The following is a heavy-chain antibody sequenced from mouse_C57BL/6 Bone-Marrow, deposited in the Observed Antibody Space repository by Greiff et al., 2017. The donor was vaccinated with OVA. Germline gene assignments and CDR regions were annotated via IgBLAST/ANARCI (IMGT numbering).Heavy chain of an antibody. D-gene: IGHD2-3*01. Sequence: EVKLVESGGGLVKPGGSLKLSCAASGFTFSSYAMSWVRQTPEKRLEWVATISDGGSYTYYPDNVKGRFTISRDNAKNNLYLQMSHLKSEDTAMYYCAEDGYYGWYFDVWGTGTTVTVSS. CDR1: GFTFSSYA. V-gene: IGHV5-4*03. CDR3: AEDGYYGWYFDV. J-gene: IGHJ1*03. CDR2: ISDGGSYT.